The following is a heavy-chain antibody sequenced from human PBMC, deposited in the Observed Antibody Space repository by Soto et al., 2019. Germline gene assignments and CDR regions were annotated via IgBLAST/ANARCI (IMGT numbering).Heavy chain of an antibody. V-gene: IGHV1-18*01. CDR1: GYTFTSYG. CDR2: ISAYNCNT. J-gene: IGHJ6*02. Sequence: QVQLVQSGAAVKKPGASVKVSCKASGYTFTSYGFSWVRQAPGQGLAWMGWISAYNCNTNYAQKLQGRVTMTTDTSTSTAFMELGSLRSDDTALYYCASYHLNSYYYGMDVWGHGTTVTVSS. CDR3: ASYHLNSYYYGMDV.